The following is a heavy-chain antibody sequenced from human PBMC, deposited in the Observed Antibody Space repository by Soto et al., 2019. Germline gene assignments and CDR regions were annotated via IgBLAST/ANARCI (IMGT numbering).Heavy chain of an antibody. CDR1: GFTFSDYY. CDR3: GSWRTRESFDI. D-gene: IGHD3-3*01. V-gene: IGHV3-11*06. J-gene: IGHJ3*02. Sequence: GGSLRLSCAASGFTFSDYYMSWIRQAPGKGLEWVSYISSSSSYTNYADSVKGRFTSSRDNAKNSLYLQMNSLRAEDTAVYYCGSWRTRESFDIWGQGTMVTVSS. CDR2: ISSSSSYT.